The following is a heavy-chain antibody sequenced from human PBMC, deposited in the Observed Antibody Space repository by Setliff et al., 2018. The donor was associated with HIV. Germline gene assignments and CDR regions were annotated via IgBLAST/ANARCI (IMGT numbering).Heavy chain of an antibody. J-gene: IGHJ4*02. V-gene: IGHV4-4*08. Sequence: LSLTCTVSGDSSSNDYWTWVRQPPGKGLEWIGNIHTSGTTKYNPSLNSRVTISVDMSKSQFSLRLSSVTAADTAVYYCARPVEMANREFDYWGQGTLVTVSS. CDR2: IHTSGTT. CDR3: ARPVEMANREFDY. D-gene: IGHD1-26*01. CDR1: GDSSSNDY.